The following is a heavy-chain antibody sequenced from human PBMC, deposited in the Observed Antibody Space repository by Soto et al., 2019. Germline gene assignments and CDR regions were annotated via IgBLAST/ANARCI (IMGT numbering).Heavy chain of an antibody. V-gene: IGHV3-30*18. CDR1: GFVFSRYG. Sequence: GGSLRLSCVASGFVFSRYGMHWVRQAPGKGLEWVAVISYDGSSKFHSDSVKGRFTISRDNSKNTLFLQMNSLRAEDTAIYYCAKKVNSGPGSQYFDYWGQGTLVTVSS. J-gene: IGHJ4*02. D-gene: IGHD3-10*01. CDR3: AKKVNSGPGSQYFDY. CDR2: ISYDGSSK.